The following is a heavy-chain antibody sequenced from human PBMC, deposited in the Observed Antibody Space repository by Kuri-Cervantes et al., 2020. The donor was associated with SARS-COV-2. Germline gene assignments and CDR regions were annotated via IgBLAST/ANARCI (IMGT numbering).Heavy chain of an antibody. V-gene: IGHV4-39*07. CDR3: ARVVPAQGGSGAFDI. CDR1: GGSISSSSYY. CDR2: IYYSGST. Sequence: ESLKISCTVSGGSISSSSYYWGWIRQPPGKGLEWIGSIYYSGSTYYNPPLKSRVTISVDTSKNQFSLKLSSVTAADTAVYYCARVVPAQGGSGAFDIWGQGTMVTVSS. D-gene: IGHD2-2*01. J-gene: IGHJ3*02.